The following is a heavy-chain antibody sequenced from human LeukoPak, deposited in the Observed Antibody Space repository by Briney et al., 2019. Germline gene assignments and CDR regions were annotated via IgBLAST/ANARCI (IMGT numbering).Heavy chain of an antibody. Sequence: ASEKVSCKASGYPFSGYGIAWVRQAPGQGLEWMGWISGHNGNTNYAQKLQGRVSMTTDTSSTTAYMELRSLTSDDTALYYCARSSLGAITAGPFDYWGQGTLVTVSS. CDR1: GYPFSGYG. J-gene: IGHJ4*02. CDR3: ARSSLGAITAGPFDY. CDR2: ISGHNGNT. V-gene: IGHV1-18*01. D-gene: IGHD5-12*01.